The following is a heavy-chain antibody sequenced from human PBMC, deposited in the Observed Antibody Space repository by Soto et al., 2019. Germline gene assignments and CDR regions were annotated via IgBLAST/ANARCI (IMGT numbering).Heavy chain of an antibody. Sequence: PGGSLRLSCAASGFAFSTYAMTWVRQAPGKGLEWVSVISGSGGSSHYAASVKGRFTISRDSSTNTLYLQMNSLKVGDTAFYFCARSFNDWTTYFDYWSEGTMVTVYS. V-gene: IGHV3-23*01. CDR1: GFAFSTYA. CDR2: ISGSGGSS. D-gene: IGHD3-9*01. CDR3: ARSFNDWTTYFDY. J-gene: IGHJ4*02.